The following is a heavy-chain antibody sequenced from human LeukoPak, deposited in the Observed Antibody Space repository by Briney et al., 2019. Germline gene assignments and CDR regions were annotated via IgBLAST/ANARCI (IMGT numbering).Heavy chain of an antibody. J-gene: IGHJ6*02. D-gene: IGHD4-11*01. CDR1: GFTVSSNY. CDR2: IYSCGST. Sequence: GGSLRLSCAASGFTVSSNYMSWVRQAPGKGLEWVSVIYSCGSTYYADSVKGRFTISRDNAKNSLYLQMNSLRAEDTAVYYCARDLQGYNGMDVWGQGTTVTVSS. CDR3: ARDLQGYNGMDV. V-gene: IGHV3-66*01.